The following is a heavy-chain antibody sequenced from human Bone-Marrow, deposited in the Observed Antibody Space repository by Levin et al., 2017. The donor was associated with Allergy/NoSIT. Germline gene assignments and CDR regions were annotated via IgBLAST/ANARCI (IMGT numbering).Heavy chain of an antibody. CDR2: ISGPGAST. CDR3: AKDVRGYCSGGRCTELYGWFDP. J-gene: IGHJ5*02. Sequence: GGSLRLSCAASGFTFSRYAMSWVRQAPGKRLEWVSSISGPGASTYYADSVKGRFTISRDNSKNTLYLQLSSLRAEDTAVYHCAKDVRGYCSGGRCTELYGWFDPWGQGTLVTVSS. V-gene: IGHV3-23*01. CDR1: GFTFSRYA. D-gene: IGHD2-15*01.